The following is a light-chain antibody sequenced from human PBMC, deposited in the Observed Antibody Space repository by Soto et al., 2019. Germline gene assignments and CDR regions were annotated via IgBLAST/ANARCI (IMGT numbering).Light chain of an antibody. J-gene: IGKJ1*01. CDR3: QQYDSYSWT. CDR1: QSVSNW. V-gene: IGKV1-5*01. CDR2: DVS. Sequence: DIQLTQSPSFLSASVGERVTITCRASQSVSNWLAWYQQKPGKAPKFLIYDVSSLESGVPSRFSGSGSGTEFILTISSLQPDDFATYYCQQYDSYSWTFGQGTKVDIK.